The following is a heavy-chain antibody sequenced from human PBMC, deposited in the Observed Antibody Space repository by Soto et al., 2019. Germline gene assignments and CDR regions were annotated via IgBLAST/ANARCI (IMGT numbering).Heavy chain of an antibody. J-gene: IGHJ4*02. CDR3: ARDHRRGGTCAFTY. Sequence: QVQLVESGGGVVQPGRSLRLSCTASGFTFSSYAMHWVRQAPGKGLEWVAVISYDGGDKYYADSVKGRFTISRDNSKNTLFLQMNSLRPEDTAVYYCARDHRRGGTCAFTYWGQGTLVTVSS. V-gene: IGHV3-30-3*01. CDR2: ISYDGGDK. D-gene: IGHD2-15*01. CDR1: GFTFSSYA.